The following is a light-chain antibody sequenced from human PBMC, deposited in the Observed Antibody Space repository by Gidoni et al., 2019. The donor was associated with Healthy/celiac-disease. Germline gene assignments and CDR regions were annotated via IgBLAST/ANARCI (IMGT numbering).Light chain of an antibody. J-gene: IGKJ3*01. CDR1: QSVLYSSNNKNY. CDR2: WAS. CDR3: QQYYSTLFT. Sequence: DIVMIQAPDPLAVSLGERATINCKSSQSVLYSSNNKNYLAWYQQKPGQPPKLLIYWASTRESGVPDRFSGSGSGTDFTLTISSLQAEDVAVYYCQQYYSTLFTFGPGTKVEIK. V-gene: IGKV4-1*01.